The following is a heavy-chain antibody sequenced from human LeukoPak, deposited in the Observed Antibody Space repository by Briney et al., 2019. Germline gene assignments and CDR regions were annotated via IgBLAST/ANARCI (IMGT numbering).Heavy chain of an antibody. Sequence: GGSLRLSCAASGFTFSDYHMTWIRQAPGKGLEWVSYISGSSIYTRYADSVKGRFTISRDNAKNSLYLQMNSLGAEDTALYYCARGGTTGYYFDYWGQGTLVTVSS. CDR3: ARGGTTGYYFDY. J-gene: IGHJ4*02. D-gene: IGHD4-17*01. CDR2: ISGSSIYT. CDR1: GFTFSDYH. V-gene: IGHV3-11*05.